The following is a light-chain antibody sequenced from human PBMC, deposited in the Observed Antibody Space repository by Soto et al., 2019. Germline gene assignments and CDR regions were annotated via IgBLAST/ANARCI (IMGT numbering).Light chain of an antibody. CDR2: GAS. J-gene: IGKJ1*01. CDR3: QQYGDSPWT. Sequence: VLTQSPDSLSLSPGERATLSCRADQYISTKLAWYQQKPGQAPRLLFSGASNMATDTPDRFSGSGSGTDFTLIISRLETEAFALYYCQQYGDSPWTFGQGTRVDFK. V-gene: IGKV3-20*01. CDR1: QYISTK.